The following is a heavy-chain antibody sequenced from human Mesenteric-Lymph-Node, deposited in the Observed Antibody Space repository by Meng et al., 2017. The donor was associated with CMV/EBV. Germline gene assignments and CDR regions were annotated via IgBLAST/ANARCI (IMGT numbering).Heavy chain of an antibody. Sequence: GESLKISCAASGFTFSSYAMSWVRQAPGKGLEWVSAISGSGGSTYYADSVKGRFTISRDNSKNTLYLQMNSLRAEDTAVYYCAKDLYYYDSSGYYYGFRDYYGMDVWGQGTTVTVSS. CDR3: AKDLYYYDSSGYYYGFRDYYGMDV. J-gene: IGHJ6*02. CDR1: GFTFSSYA. CDR2: ISGSGGST. V-gene: IGHV3-23*01. D-gene: IGHD3-22*01.